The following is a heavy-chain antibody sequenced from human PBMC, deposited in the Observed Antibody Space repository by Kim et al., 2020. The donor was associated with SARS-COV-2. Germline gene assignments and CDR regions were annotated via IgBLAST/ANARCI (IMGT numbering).Heavy chain of an antibody. Sequence: GLHWNWRIHSNGNTNYNPSLKSRVAMSVDTSKNEVSLKLKSVTAADSALYYCARGRGTSITTDWFDPWGQGTLVTVSS. CDR3: ARGRGTSITTDWFDP. CDR2: IHSNGNT. D-gene: IGHD3-16*01. V-gene: IGHV4-4*07. J-gene: IGHJ5*02.